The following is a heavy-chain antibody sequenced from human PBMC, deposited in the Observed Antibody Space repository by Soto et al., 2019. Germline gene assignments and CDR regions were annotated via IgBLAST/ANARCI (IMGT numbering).Heavy chain of an antibody. D-gene: IGHD3-3*01. J-gene: IGHJ6*02. CDR3: ARAGEGVTITIFGVVTRSLYYYYGMDV. Sequence: ASVKVSCKASGYTFTGYYMHWVRQAPGQGLEWMGWINPNSGGTNYAQKFQGWVTMTRDTSISTAYMELSRLRSDDTAVYYCARAGEGVTITIFGVVTRSLYYYYGMDVWGQGTTVTVSS. CDR2: INPNSGGT. CDR1: GYTFTGYY. V-gene: IGHV1-2*04.